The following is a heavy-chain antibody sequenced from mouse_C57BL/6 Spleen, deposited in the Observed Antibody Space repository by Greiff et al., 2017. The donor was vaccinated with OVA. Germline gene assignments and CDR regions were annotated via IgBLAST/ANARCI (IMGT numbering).Heavy chain of an antibody. CDR2: ISSGSSTI. CDR1: GFTFRDYG. CDR3: ARRYSNPSFDY. Sequence: EVKLMESGGGLVKPGGSLKLSCAASGFTFRDYGMHWVRQAPEKGLEWVAYISSGSSTIYYADTVKGRFTISRDNAKNTLFLQMTSLRSEDTAMYYCARRYSNPSFDYWGQGTTLTVSS. D-gene: IGHD2-5*01. V-gene: IGHV5-17*01. J-gene: IGHJ2*01.